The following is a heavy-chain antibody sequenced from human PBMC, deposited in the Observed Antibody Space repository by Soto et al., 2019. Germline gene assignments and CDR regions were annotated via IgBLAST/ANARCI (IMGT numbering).Heavy chain of an antibody. CDR1: VFTFSSYA. CDR3: AKDSSSGPYYYYYGMYV. D-gene: IGHD6-13*01. J-gene: IGHJ6*02. Sequence: PGGSLRLSCAASVFTFSSYAMSWVRQAPGKGLEWVSAISGSGGSTYYADSVKGRFTISRDNSKNTLYLQMNSLRAEDTAVYYCAKDSSSGPYYYYYGMYVWGQGTTVTVS. V-gene: IGHV3-23*01. CDR2: ISGSGGST.